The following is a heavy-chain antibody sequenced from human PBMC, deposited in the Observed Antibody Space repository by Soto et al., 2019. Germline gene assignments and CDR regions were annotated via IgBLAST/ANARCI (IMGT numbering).Heavy chain of an antibody. D-gene: IGHD5-18*01. CDR3: VSDRGYGHASVPYS. V-gene: IGHV3-30*03. CDR2: ISYDGGLQ. Sequence: QAHLVESGGGVVQPGRSLRLSCAASGFTFTSYGMHRARQAPGTRLEWVAVISYDGGLQHYADSVKGRFTISRDNSKNMVLLQMNSLRAEDTAVYYCVSDRGYGHASVPYSWGQGTLVSVSS. CDR1: GFTFTSYG. J-gene: IGHJ4*02.